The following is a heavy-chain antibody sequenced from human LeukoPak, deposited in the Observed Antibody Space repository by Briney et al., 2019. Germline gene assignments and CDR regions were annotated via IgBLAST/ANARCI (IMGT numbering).Heavy chain of an antibody. V-gene: IGHV3-7*03. CDR1: GFTFSNYW. Sequence: GGSLRLSCAASGFTFSNYWMTWVRQAPGKGLEWVANINRDGSEKYYVDSVKGRFTISRDDAKSSLYLQMNSLRAEDTAVYYCARRNAMDVWGQGTTVIVFS. CDR2: INRDGSEK. J-gene: IGHJ6*02. CDR3: ARRNAMDV.